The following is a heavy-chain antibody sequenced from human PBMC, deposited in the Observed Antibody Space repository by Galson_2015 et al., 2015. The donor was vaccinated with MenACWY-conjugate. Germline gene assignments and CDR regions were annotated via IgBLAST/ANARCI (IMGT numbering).Heavy chain of an antibody. CDR1: GFTFSSYA. V-gene: IGHV3-23*01. D-gene: IGHD4-17*01. J-gene: IGHJ6*02. CDR2: ISDSGGST. CDR3: AKGGSAGDYTDYYYYYGMDV. Sequence: LRLSCAASGFTFSSYAMSWVRQAPGKGLEWVSAISDSGGSTYYADSVKGRFTISRDNSKNTLYLQMNSLRAEDTAVYYCAKGGSAGDYTDYYYYYGMDVWGQGTTVTVSS.